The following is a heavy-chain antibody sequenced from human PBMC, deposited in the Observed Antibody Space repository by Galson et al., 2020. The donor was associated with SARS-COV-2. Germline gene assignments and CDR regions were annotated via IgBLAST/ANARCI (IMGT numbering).Heavy chain of an antibody. V-gene: IGHV2-70*01. CDR1: GFSLSTSGMC. J-gene: IGHJ4*02. D-gene: IGHD3-10*01. CDR3: ARIRFPTGWFGDYYFDY. CDR2: IDWDDDK. Sequence: SAPTLVKPTQTLTLTCTFSGFSLSTSGMCVSWIRQPPGKALEWLALIDWDDDKYYSTSLKTRLTISKDTSKNQVVLTMTNMDPVDTATYYCARIRFPTGWFGDYYFDYWGQGTLVTVSS.